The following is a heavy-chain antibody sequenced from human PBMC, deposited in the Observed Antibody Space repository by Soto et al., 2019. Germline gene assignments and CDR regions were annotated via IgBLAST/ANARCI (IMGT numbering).Heavy chain of an antibody. J-gene: IGHJ6*02. CDR1: GFTFSSYA. Sequence: PGGSLRLSCAASGFTFSSYAMHWVRQAPGKGLEWVAVISYDGSNKYYGNSVKGRFTISRDNSKNTLYLQMNSLRAEDTALYYCAKDGGNDYYYGMDVWGQGNTVTVSS. V-gene: IGHV3-30*18. CDR2: ISYDGSNK. CDR3: AKDGGNDYYYGMDV. D-gene: IGHD2-15*01.